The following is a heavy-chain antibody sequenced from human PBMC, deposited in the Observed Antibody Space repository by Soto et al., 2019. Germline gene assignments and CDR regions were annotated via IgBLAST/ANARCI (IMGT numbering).Heavy chain of an antibody. V-gene: IGHV3-15*01. CDR1: GFTFSNAW. D-gene: IGHD3-22*01. J-gene: IGHJ3*02. Sequence: GGSPRLSCAASGFTFSNAWMSWVRQAPGKGLEWVGRIKSKTDGGTTDYAAPVKGRFTISRDDSKNTLYLQMNSLKTEDTAVYYCTTEVNDSSGYYLIPPQATSLNALDIWGEGTMVTGSS. CDR2: IKSKTDGGTT. CDR3: TTEVNDSSGYYLIPPQATSLNALDI.